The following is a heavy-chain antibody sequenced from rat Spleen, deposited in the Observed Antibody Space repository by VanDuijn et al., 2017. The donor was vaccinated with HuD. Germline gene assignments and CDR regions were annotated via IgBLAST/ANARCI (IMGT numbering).Heavy chain of an antibody. J-gene: IGHJ3*01. CDR2: IWSGGNT. V-gene: IGHV2-1*01. CDR1: EFSLTNYH. Sequence: QVQLTESGPGLMQPSQTLSLTCIVSEFSLTNYHVHWVRQSPGKGLEWMAVIWSGGNTDYNSALKSRLSISRDTSKSQVFLKMNSLQTEDTAIYFCTSPFRWFAYWGQGTLVTVSS. CDR3: TSPFRWFAY.